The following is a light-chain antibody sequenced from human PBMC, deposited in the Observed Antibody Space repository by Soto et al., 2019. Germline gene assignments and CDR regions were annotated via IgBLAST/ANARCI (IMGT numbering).Light chain of an antibody. J-gene: IGKJ1*01. Sequence: EIELAQSPSTLSLSAGERATLSCRASQSVSSSRLAWYQQKPGQAPRLLIYGASSRATDVPARFSGSGSGTDFTLTISRLEPEDFAVYYCQQYGSSSWTFGQGTKVDIK. V-gene: IGKV3-20*01. CDR2: GAS. CDR3: QQYGSSSWT. CDR1: QSVSSSR.